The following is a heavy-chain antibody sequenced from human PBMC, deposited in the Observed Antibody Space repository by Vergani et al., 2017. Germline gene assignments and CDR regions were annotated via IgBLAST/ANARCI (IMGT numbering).Heavy chain of an antibody. V-gene: IGHV3-48*03. CDR2: ISSSGSTL. CDR3: ARFYWQLTSFDY. J-gene: IGHJ4*02. Sequence: TASGFTFSSYEMNWVRQAPGKGLEWVSYISSSGSTLYYADSVKGRFTISRDNAKNSLYLQMNSLRAEDTAVYYCARFYWQLTSFDYWGQGTLVTVSS. CDR1: GFTFSSYE. D-gene: IGHD6-13*01.